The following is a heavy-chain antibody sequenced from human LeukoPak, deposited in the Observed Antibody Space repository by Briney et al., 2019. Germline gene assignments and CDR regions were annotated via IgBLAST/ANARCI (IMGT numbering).Heavy chain of an antibody. Sequence: PSETLSLTCTVSGGSILSTIYYWAWIRQPPGKGLEWIGSIHYSGPTYYNPSLKSRVTISIDTSKSQFSLKLTSVTAADTAVYYCATDGPVKWGQGTLVTVSS. D-gene: IGHD3-22*01. J-gene: IGHJ4*02. V-gene: IGHV4-39*07. CDR1: GGSILSTIYY. CDR3: ATDGPVK. CDR2: IHYSGPT.